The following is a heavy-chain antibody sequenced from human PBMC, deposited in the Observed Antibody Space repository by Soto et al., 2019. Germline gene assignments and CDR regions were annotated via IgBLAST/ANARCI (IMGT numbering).Heavy chain of an antibody. V-gene: IGHV4-39*01. CDR3: ARQHYYDSSGYYTWN. D-gene: IGHD3-22*01. Sequence: PSETLCLTCTVFGGSISSYYWGWIRQPPGKGLEWIATVHYSGSTYYTPSLKNRVTISADTSNNQFSLRLNSVTAADTAVYYCARQHYYDSSGYYTWNWGQGTLVTVSS. J-gene: IGHJ4*02. CDR2: VHYSGST. CDR1: GGSISSYY.